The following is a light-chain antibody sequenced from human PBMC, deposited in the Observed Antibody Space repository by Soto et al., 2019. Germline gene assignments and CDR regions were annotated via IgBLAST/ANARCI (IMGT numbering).Light chain of an antibody. CDR2: DAS. CDR3: QHFNKWPHMPA. J-gene: IGKJ4*01. V-gene: IGKV3-15*01. Sequence: IVLTQSPATLSVSPGERATLSCRASQAVGSNLAWYQQRPGQAPRLLIYDASTRATGIPHRFSGGGSGTEFTLIISSLQSDDFAVYYCQHFNKWPHMPAFGGGTKLAIK. CDR1: QAVGSN.